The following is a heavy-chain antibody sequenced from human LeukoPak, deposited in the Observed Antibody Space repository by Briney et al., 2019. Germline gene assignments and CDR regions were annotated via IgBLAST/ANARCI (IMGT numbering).Heavy chain of an antibody. Sequence: GGSLRLSCAASGFTFSAYAMTWVRQAPGKGLEWVSSISGSGDNTYYADSVKGRFTISGDNSKNTLSLQMNSLRAEDTAVYYCAKDSSVGTISSDYWGQGTLVTVSS. J-gene: IGHJ4*02. D-gene: IGHD6-13*01. CDR2: ISGSGDNT. CDR3: AKDSSVGTISSDY. CDR1: GFTFSAYA. V-gene: IGHV3-23*01.